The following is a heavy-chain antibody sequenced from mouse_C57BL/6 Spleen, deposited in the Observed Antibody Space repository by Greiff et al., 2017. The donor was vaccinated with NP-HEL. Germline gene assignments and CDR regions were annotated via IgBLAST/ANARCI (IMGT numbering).Heavy chain of an antibody. D-gene: IGHD2-2*01. Sequence: EVKLVESGGGLVQPGGSMKLSCAASGFTFSDAWMDWVRQSPEKGLEWVAEIRNKANNHATYYAESVKGRFTISRDDSKSSVYLQMNSLRAEDTGIYYCTGYGYDGEAGFAYWGQGTLVTVSA. V-gene: IGHV6-6*01. J-gene: IGHJ3*01. CDR3: TGYGYDGEAGFAY. CDR2: IRNKANNHAT. CDR1: GFTFSDAW.